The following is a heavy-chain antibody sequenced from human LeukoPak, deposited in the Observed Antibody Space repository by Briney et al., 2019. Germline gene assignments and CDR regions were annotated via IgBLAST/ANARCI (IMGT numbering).Heavy chain of an antibody. CDR2: IYLGDSDT. J-gene: IGHJ4*02. V-gene: IGHV5-51*01. D-gene: IGHD3-22*01. CDR1: GYSFSSYW. Sequence: GEALKISCQASGYSFSSYWIAWVRHMPGKGLEWMGIIYLGDSDTKYSPSFEGQVTISADKSTSTTYLQWSSLRASDTAIYYCARRWYDSSGYSRHFDYWGQGTLVTVPS. CDR3: ARRWYDSSGYSRHFDY.